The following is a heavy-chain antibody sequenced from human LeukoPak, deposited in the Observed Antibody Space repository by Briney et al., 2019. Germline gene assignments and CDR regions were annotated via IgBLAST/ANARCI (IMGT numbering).Heavy chain of an antibody. CDR1: GYSISSGYY. CDR3: ARAGGGDPYYFDY. V-gene: IGHV4-4*07. Sequence: PSETLSLTCTVSGYSISSGYYWGWIRQPAGKGLEWIGRIYTSGSTNYNPSLKSRVTMSVDTSKNQFSLKLSSVTAADTAVYYCARAGGGDPYYFDYWGQGTLVTVSS. J-gene: IGHJ4*02. D-gene: IGHD3-16*01. CDR2: IYTSGST.